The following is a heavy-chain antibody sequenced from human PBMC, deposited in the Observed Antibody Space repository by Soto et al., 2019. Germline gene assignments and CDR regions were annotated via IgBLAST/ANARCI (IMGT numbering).Heavy chain of an antibody. J-gene: IGHJ4*02. D-gene: IGHD4-17*01. CDR3: ARHGDYAFDY. CDR1: DGSSSNYY. Sequence: PSETLSVTCTVADGSSSNYYWSWIRQPPGKGLEWIGYIYYSGSTNYNPSLKSRVTISVDTSKNQFSLKLNSVTAAVTAVYYCARHGDYAFDYWGQGTPVTVSS. V-gene: IGHV4-59*08. CDR2: IYYSGST.